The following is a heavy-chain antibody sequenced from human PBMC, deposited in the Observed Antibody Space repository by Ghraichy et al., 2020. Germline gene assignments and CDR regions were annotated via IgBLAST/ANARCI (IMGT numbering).Heavy chain of an antibody. Sequence: GGSLRLSCAASGFTVSSNYMSWVRQAPGKGLEWVSVIYSGGSTYYADSVKGRFTISRDNSKNTLYLQMNSLRAEDTAVYYCARDSDFWSGYYIRWGQGTLVTVSS. V-gene: IGHV3-53*01. CDR1: GFTVSSNY. CDR2: IYSGGST. CDR3: ARDSDFWSGYYIR. D-gene: IGHD3-3*01. J-gene: IGHJ4*02.